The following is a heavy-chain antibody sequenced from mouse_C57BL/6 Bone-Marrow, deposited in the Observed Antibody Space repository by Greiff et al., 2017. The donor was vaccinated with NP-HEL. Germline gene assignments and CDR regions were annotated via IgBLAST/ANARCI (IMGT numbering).Heavy chain of an antibody. V-gene: IGHV5-4*01. CDR1: GFTFSSYA. J-gene: IGHJ2*01. D-gene: IGHD1-1*01. CDR2: ISDGGSYT. Sequence: EVKLQESGGGLVKPGGSLKLSCAASGFTFSSYAMSWVRQTPEKRLEWVATISDGGSYTYYPDNVKGRFTISRDNAKNNLYLQMSHLKSEDTAMYYCARDSSPYYFDYWGQGTTLTVSS. CDR3: ARDSSPYYFDY.